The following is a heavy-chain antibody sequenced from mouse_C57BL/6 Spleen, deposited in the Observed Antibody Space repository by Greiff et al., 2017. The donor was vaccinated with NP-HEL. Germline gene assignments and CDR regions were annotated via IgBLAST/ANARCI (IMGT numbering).Heavy chain of an antibody. J-gene: IGHJ4*01. V-gene: IGHV1-18*01. CDR3: ARSGSNWYYYAMDY. Sequence: VQLQQSGPELVKPGASVKIPCKASGYTFTDYNMDWVKQSHGKSLEWIGDINPNNGGTIYNQKFKGKATLTVDKSSSTAYMELRSLTSEDTAVYYCARSGSNWYYYAMDYWGQGTSVTVSS. D-gene: IGHD2-5*01. CDR1: GYTFTDYN. CDR2: INPNNGGT.